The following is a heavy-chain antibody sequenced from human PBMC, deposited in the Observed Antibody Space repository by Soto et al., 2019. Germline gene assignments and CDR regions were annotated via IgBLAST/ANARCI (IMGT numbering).Heavy chain of an antibody. D-gene: IGHD6-19*01. Sequence: GGSLRLSCAASEFTFSVYAMSWVRQAPGKGLEWVSGISGSGGSTYYADSVKGRFPISRDNSKNTLYLQMNSLRAEDTAVYYCAKDRKSGSGWYWDYWGQGTLVTVSS. J-gene: IGHJ4*02. CDR1: EFTFSVYA. CDR3: AKDRKSGSGWYWDY. V-gene: IGHV3-23*01. CDR2: ISGSGGST.